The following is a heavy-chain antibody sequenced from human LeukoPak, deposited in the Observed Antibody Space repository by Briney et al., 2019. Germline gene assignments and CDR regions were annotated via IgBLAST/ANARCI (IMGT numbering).Heavy chain of an antibody. D-gene: IGHD3-10*01. CDR2: IYYSGST. V-gene: IGHV4-59*12. CDR1: GGSISSYY. J-gene: IGHJ4*02. CDR3: ARGQRRYYYGSGSYGIDY. Sequence: SETLSLTCTVSGGSISSYYWSWIRQPPGKGLEWIGYIYYSGSTNYNPSLKRRVTTSVDTSNNQFSLKLRPLTPADPPVYYCARGQRRYYYGSGSYGIDYWGQGTLVTVSS.